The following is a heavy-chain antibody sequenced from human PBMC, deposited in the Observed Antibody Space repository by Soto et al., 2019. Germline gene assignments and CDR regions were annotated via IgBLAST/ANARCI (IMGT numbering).Heavy chain of an antibody. D-gene: IGHD3-22*01. V-gene: IGHV1-2*04. CDR3: ARDRPVRGIVVNAFDI. CDR2: INPNSGGT. J-gene: IGHJ3*02. Sequence: ASVNVSCNASPYTFTNYGMSWVPQAPRQGLEWMGWINPNSGGTNYAQKFQGWVTMTRDTSISTAYMELSRLRSDDTAVYYCARDRPVRGIVVNAFDIWGQGTMVTVSS. CDR1: PYTFTNYG.